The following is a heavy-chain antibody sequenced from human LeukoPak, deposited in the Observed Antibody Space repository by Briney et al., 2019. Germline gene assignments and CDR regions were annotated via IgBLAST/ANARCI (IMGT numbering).Heavy chain of an antibody. D-gene: IGHD3-3*01. CDR3: ARHSYDFWSGYYNDYFDY. Sequence: SETLSLTCTVSGGSISIFYWNWIRQPPGKGLEWIGSIYNSGSTTYNPSLKSRVTISVDTSKNQFSLKLSSVTAADTAVYYCARHSYDFWSGYYNDYFDYWGQGTLVTVSS. J-gene: IGHJ4*02. CDR1: GGSISIFY. V-gene: IGHV4-59*08. CDR2: IYNSGST.